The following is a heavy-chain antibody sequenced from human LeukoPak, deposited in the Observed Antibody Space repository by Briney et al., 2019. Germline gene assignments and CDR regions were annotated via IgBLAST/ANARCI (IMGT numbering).Heavy chain of an antibody. CDR1: GFTFSSYA. CDR2: ISGSGGST. CDR3: AKAPHSSYDSSGYYLDY. Sequence: GGSLRRSCAASGFTFSSYAMSWVRQAPGKGLEWISAISGSGGSTYYADSVKGRFTISRDNSKNTLYLQMNSLRAEDTAVYYCAKAPHSSYDSSGYYLDYWGQGTLVTVSS. V-gene: IGHV3-23*01. J-gene: IGHJ4*02. D-gene: IGHD3-22*01.